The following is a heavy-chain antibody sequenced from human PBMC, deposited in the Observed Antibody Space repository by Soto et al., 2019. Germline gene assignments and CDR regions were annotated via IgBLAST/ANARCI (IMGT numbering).Heavy chain of an antibody. CDR2: ISYDGSNK. V-gene: IGHV3-30*18. J-gene: IGHJ6*02. CDR1: GFTFSSYG. Sequence: GESLKISCAASGFTFSSYGMHWVRQAPGKGLEWVAVISYDGSNKYYADSVKGRFTISRDNSKNTLYLQMNSLRAEDTAVYYCAKEPDLGGSYYYYYGMDVWGQGTTVTVSS. CDR3: AKEPDLGGSYYYYYGMDV. D-gene: IGHD1-26*01.